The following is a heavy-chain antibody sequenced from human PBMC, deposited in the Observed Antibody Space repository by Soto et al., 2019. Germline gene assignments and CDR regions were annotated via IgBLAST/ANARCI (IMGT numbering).Heavy chain of an antibody. Sequence: SETLSLTCTVSGGSISSYYWSWIRQPPGKGLEWIGYIYYSGSTNYNPSLKSRVTISIDTSENQFSLKLSSVTAADTAVYYCARQSKYCSSTSCFSDYWGQGTLVTVSS. CDR1: GGSISSYY. D-gene: IGHD2-2*01. V-gene: IGHV4-59*08. CDR3: ARQSKYCSSTSCFSDY. J-gene: IGHJ4*02. CDR2: IYYSGST.